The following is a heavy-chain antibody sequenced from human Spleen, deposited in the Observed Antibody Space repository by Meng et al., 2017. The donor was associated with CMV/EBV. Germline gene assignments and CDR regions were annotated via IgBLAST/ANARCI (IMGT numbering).Heavy chain of an antibody. CDR2: ISGSGTTI. J-gene: IGHJ6*02. CDR1: GFTFSSFE. V-gene: IGHV3-48*03. Sequence: GESLKISCTASGFTFSSFEVNWVRQAPGKGLEWVSYISGSGTTIYYADSVKGRFTISRDNAKNSLYLQMNSLRAEDTAVYYCARDSSPYDFWSGYGMDVWGQGTTVTVSS. D-gene: IGHD3-3*01. CDR3: ARDSSPYDFWSGYGMDV.